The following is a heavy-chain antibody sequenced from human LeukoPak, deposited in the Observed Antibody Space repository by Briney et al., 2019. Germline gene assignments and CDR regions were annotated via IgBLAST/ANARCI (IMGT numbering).Heavy chain of an antibody. V-gene: IGHV3-23*01. CDR1: GFTFSIYA. J-gene: IGHJ6*01. Sequence: GGSLRLSCAASGFTFSIYAMSWVRQAPGKGLEGVLGISGTGENTYCADSVRGRFTIQRYNSKTTLLLQMNPLRAEDTAIYYCAKSRGSSTSAYAMDVWGQGTTVTVSS. CDR2: ISGTGENT. D-gene: IGHD2-2*01. CDR3: AKSRGSSTSAYAMDV.